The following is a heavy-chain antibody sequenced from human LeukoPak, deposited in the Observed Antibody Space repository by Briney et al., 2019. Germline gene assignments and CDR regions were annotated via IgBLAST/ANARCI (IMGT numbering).Heavy chain of an antibody. CDR1: GYSCTSYW. CDR2: IDPSDSYT. CDR3: ARLGADYGSGGYYNDY. V-gene: IGHV5-10-1*01. Sequence: GESLKISCKGSGYSCTSYWISWVRQMPGKGLEWMGRIDPSDSYTNYSPSFQGHVTISADKSISTAYLQWSSLKASDTAMYYCARLGADYGSGGYYNDYWGQGTLVTVSS. J-gene: IGHJ4*02. D-gene: IGHD3-10*01.